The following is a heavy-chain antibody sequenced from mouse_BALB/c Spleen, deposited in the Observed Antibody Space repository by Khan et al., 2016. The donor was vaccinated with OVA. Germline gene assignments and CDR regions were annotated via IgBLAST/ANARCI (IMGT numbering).Heavy chain of an antibody. J-gene: IGHJ4*01. CDR1: GFSLTSYG. CDR3: VKQNGGTVRAMAD. Sequence: VQLQESGPGLVASSQSLSITCTVSGFSLTSYGVNWVRQPPGKGLEWLGVLCGDGSTNYHSAPLSRLSIRQDNSKGQVVLRLNRRQTDDTAAYCGVKQNGGTVRAMADRGQGTGVTVS. CDR2: LCGDGST. V-gene: IGHV2-3*01. D-gene: IGHD1-1*02.